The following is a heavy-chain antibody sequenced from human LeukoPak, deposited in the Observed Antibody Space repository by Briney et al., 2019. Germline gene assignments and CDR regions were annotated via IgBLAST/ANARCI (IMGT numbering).Heavy chain of an antibody. Sequence: GGSLRLSCAASGFTFSDHYMDWVRQAPGKGLEWVGRTRNKANSYTTEYAASVKGRFTISRDDSKNSLYLQMNSLKTEDTAVYYCARGFRDRITMVRGVNTYYYYYMDVWGKGTTVTISS. J-gene: IGHJ6*03. V-gene: IGHV3-72*01. CDR1: GFTFSDHY. CDR3: ARGFRDRITMVRGVNTYYYYYMDV. D-gene: IGHD3-10*01. CDR2: TRNKANSYTT.